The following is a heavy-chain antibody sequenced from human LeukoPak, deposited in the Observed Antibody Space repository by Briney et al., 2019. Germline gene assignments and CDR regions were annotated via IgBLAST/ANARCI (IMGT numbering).Heavy chain of an antibody. J-gene: IGHJ4*02. CDR1: WGSFNGFY. V-gene: IGHV4-34*01. CDR2: ITHGGST. D-gene: IGHD4-11*01. Sequence: ETLSLTCPVSWGSFNGFYWSWIRQSPGKGLEWIGEITHGGSTTYNPSLKSRVIISLHTSKNHLSLSLSSLTAADTAVYYCARDMTTTPGAYDYWGQGALVTVSS. CDR3: ARDMTTTPGAYDY.